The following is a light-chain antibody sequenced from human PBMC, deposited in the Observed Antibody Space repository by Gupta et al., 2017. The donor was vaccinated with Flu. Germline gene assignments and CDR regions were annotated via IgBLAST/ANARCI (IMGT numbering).Light chain of an antibody. CDR2: GAS. CDR1: QSVASN. V-gene: IGKV3-15*01. Sequence: LATLSVSPGQRATLSCRASQSVASNLVWYQQRPGQAPRLLIYGASIRATGIPARFSGRGSGTEFTLTISSLQSEDFAIYYCQQNNTWPLTFGGGTKVEIK. J-gene: IGKJ4*01. CDR3: QQNNTWPLT.